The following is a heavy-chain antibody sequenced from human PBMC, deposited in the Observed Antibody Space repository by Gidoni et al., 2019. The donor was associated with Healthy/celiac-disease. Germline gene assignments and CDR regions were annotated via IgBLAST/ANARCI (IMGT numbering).Heavy chain of an antibody. J-gene: IGHJ3*02. V-gene: IGHV3-74*01. CDR3: AREPVVTPVGDAFDN. D-gene: IGHD2-21*02. CDR2: INSDGSST. Sequence: EVQLVESGGGLVQPGGSLRLSGAASGFPFGSYWMPWVRQGPGKGLVWVSRINSDGSSTSYADSVKGRFTISRDNAKNTLYLQMNSLRAEDTAVYYCAREPVVTPVGDAFDNWGQGTMVTVSS. CDR1: GFPFGSYW.